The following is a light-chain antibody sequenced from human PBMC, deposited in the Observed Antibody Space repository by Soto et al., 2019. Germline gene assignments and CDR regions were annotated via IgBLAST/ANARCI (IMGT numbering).Light chain of an antibody. CDR3: QHYTRYSAP. V-gene: IGKV1-5*01. J-gene: IGKJ5*01. CDR1: QDISTY. Sequence: RLTQSPSSLSASVGDTVTISCRASQDISTYLAWYQQKPGKAPTLLIFGASSLHNGVPPRFAGSGSGSEFTLTINRLQPDDFATSFCQHYTRYSAPFGQGTRL. CDR2: GAS.